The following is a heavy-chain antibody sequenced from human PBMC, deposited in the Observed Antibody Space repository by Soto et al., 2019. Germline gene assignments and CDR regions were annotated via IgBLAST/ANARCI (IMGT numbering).Heavy chain of an antibody. D-gene: IGHD4-17*01. V-gene: IGHV3-7*01. J-gene: IGHJ4*02. CDR1: GFTFSSYW. CDR3: ARDPPVSDYGDYEGDFDY. Sequence: GGSLRLSCAASGFTFSSYWMSWVRQAPGKGLEWVANIKQDGSEKYYVDSVKGRFTISRDNAKNSLYLQMNSLRAEDTAVYYCARDPPVSDYGDYEGDFDYWGQGTLVTVSS. CDR2: IKQDGSEK.